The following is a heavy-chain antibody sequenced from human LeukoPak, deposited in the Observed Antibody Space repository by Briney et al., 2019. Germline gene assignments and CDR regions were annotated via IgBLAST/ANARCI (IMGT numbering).Heavy chain of an antibody. D-gene: IGHD5-12*01. CDR1: GGSISSGSYY. V-gene: IGHV4-61*02. J-gene: IGHJ5*02. Sequence: SQXLSLTCTVSGGSISSGSYYWRWLRQPAGKGLEWIGRIYTSGSTNYNPSLKSRVTISVDTSKNQFSLKLSSVTAADTAVYYCARVDPLWSGYDYGWFDPWGQGTLVTVSS. CDR3: ARVDPLWSGYDYGWFDP. CDR2: IYTSGST.